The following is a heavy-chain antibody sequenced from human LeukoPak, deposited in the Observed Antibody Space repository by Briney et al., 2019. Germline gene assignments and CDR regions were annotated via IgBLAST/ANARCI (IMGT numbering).Heavy chain of an antibody. CDR3: ARYSNYVSYNWFDP. V-gene: IGHV4-34*01. D-gene: IGHD4-11*01. CDR2: INHSGST. Sequence: SETLSLTCAVYGGSFSGYYWSWIRQPPGKGLEWIGEINHSGSTNYNPSLKSRVTISVDTSKNQFSLKLGSVTAADTAVYHCARYSNYVSYNWFDPWAREPWSPSPQ. CDR1: GGSFSGYY. J-gene: IGHJ5*02.